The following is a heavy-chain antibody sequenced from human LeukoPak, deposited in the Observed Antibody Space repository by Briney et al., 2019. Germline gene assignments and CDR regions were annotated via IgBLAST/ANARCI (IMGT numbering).Heavy chain of an antibody. CDR3: ARPSGVEYTSLGF. CDR2: IWYDGSDK. CDR1: GFIFSSYG. J-gene: IGHJ4*02. V-gene: IGHV3-33*01. D-gene: IGHD3-3*01. Sequence: GSLRLSCAASGFIFSSYGMHWVRQAPGKGLEWVAVIWYDGSDKYYADSVKGRFTISRDNSQNTLYMQMNSLRAEDTAVYYCARPSGVEYTSLGFWGQGTLVTVSS.